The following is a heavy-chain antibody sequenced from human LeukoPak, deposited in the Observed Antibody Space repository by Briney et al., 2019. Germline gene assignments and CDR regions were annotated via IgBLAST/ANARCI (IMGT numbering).Heavy chain of an antibody. V-gene: IGHV4-30-4*01. CDR3: ARALNGYFYAFDS. Sequence: PQTLSLTCTVSGGSISSGEYYWSWIRQPPGEGLGWIGYFSYTGSTYYNPSVKSRVSISVDTSKDQFSLKLTSVTAADTAVHYCARALNGYFYAFDSWGQGTLVTVSS. D-gene: IGHD2/OR15-2a*01. J-gene: IGHJ4*02. CDR1: GGSISSGEYY. CDR2: FSYTGST.